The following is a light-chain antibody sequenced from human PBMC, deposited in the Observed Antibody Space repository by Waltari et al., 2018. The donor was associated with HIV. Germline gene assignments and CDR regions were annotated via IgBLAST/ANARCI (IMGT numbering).Light chain of an antibody. CDR1: STYVGGYNY. CDR3: SSYAGSRGL. J-gene: IGLJ2*01. V-gene: IGLV2-8*01. Sequence: QSALTQPPSASGSPGQSVTISCPRTSTYVGGYNYVSWYQQHPGKAPKLLIYEVTERPSGVSSRFSGSKSGYTASLTVSGLQAEDEADYYCSSYAGSRGLFGGGTKLTV. CDR2: EVT.